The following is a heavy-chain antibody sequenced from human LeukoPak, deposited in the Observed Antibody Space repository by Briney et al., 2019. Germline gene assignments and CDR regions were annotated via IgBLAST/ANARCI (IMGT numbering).Heavy chain of an antibody. CDR3: ATSYGSGSYWTQAYFDY. CDR2: FDPEDGET. Sequence: GASVKVSCKVSGYTLTELSMHWVRQAPGKGLEWMGGFDPEDGETIYAQKFQGRVTMTEDTSTDTAYMELSSLRSEDTAVYYCATSYGSGSYWTQAYFDYWGQGTLATVSS. CDR1: GYTLTELS. J-gene: IGHJ4*02. V-gene: IGHV1-24*01. D-gene: IGHD3-10*01.